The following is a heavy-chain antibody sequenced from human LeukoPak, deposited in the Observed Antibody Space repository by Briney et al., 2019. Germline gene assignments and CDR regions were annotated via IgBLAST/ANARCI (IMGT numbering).Heavy chain of an antibody. D-gene: IGHD3-10*01. CDR1: GFVFSGYA. Sequence: GGSLRLSCAASGFVFSGYAMHWVRQVPGKGLEWVALIWFDGIEKFYADSVKGRFTISRDNSRNTVDLQMNSLRVEDTAVYYCARDSNSAGDYWGQGTLVTVSS. J-gene: IGHJ4*02. CDR2: IWFDGIEK. V-gene: IGHV3-33*01. CDR3: ARDSNSAGDY.